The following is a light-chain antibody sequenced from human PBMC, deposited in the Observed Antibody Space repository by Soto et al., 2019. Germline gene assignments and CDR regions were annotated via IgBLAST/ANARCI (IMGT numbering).Light chain of an antibody. J-gene: IGKJ5*01. V-gene: IGKV1-33*01. Sequence: DIQMTQSPSSLSASVGDRVTIACQASQDISNYLHWYQQKPGKAPXXLXYDASNLETGVPSRFSGSGSGTDFTFTISSLQPEDIATYYCQQYDNFPRAINFGQGTRLEIK. CDR1: QDISNY. CDR3: QQYDNFPRAIN. CDR2: DAS.